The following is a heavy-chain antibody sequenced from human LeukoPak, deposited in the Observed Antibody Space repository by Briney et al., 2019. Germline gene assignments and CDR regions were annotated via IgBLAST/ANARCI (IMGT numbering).Heavy chain of an antibody. CDR3: ARDSLAAAGTRWFDP. V-gene: IGHV3-48*03. CDR1: GFTFSSYE. J-gene: IGHJ5*02. CDR2: ISSSGSTI. D-gene: IGHD6-13*01. Sequence: PGGSLRLSCAASGFTFSSYEMNWVRQAPGKGLEWVSYISSSGSTIYYADSVKGRFTISRDNAKNSLYLQMNSLRDEDTAVYYCARDSLAAAGTRWFDPWGQGTLVTVSS.